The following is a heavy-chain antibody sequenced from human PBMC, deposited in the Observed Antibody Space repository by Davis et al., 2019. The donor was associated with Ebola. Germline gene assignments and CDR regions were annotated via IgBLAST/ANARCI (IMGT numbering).Heavy chain of an antibody. J-gene: IGHJ5*02. CDR3: ARASPGYCSGSSCYSGWFDP. Sequence: PSETLSLTCTVSGGSISSYYWSWIRQPPGKGLEWIGYIYYSGSTNYNPSLKSRVTISVDTSKNQFSLKLSSVTAADTAVYYCARASPGYCSGSSCYSGWFDPWGQGTLVTVSS. CDR2: IYYSGST. CDR1: GGSISSYY. V-gene: IGHV4-59*01. D-gene: IGHD2-15*01.